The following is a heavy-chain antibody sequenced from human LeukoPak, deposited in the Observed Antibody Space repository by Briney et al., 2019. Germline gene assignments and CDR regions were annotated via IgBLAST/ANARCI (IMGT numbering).Heavy chain of an antibody. CDR1: GGSISNTDYY. Sequence: SETLSPTCTVSGGSISNTDYYWGWIRPPPGKGLEWIGSNYNSGGTIYNPPLKSRVTISIDTSNNQFSLKLKSVTAADTAVYFCARDSAYCSGGRCPKWFDPWGQGALVTVSS. D-gene: IGHD2-15*01. J-gene: IGHJ5*02. CDR2: NYNSGGT. V-gene: IGHV4-39*07. CDR3: ARDSAYCSGGRCPKWFDP.